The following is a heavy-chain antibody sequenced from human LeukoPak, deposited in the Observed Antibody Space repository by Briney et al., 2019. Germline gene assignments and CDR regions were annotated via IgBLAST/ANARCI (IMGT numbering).Heavy chain of an antibody. D-gene: IGHD3-10*01. J-gene: IGHJ2*01. CDR2: ITVSGGGT. CDR1: GVSFMTSA. CDR3: AKEGTMTPGGLYWYFDL. V-gene: IGHV3-23*01. Sequence: GGSLRLSCEASGVSFMTSAMSWVRQAPGKGREWVSSITVSGGGTYYGDSVKGRFTISRDNSKNTLFLQMNGLGVEDTAIYYCAKEGTMTPGGLYWYFDLWGRGTLVTVSS.